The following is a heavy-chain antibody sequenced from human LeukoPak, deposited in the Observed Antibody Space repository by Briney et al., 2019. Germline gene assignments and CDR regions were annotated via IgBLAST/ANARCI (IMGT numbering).Heavy chain of an antibody. CDR3: AREGSSWTGLFDY. D-gene: IGHD6-13*01. V-gene: IGHV3-21*01. CDR1: GFTFSSYS. CDR2: ISSSSSYI. Sequence: GGSLRLSCAASGFTFSSYSMNWVRQAPGKGLEWVSSISSSSSYIYYADSVKGRFTTSRDNAKNSLYLQMNSLRAEDTAVYYCAREGSSWTGLFDYWGQGTLVTVSS. J-gene: IGHJ4*02.